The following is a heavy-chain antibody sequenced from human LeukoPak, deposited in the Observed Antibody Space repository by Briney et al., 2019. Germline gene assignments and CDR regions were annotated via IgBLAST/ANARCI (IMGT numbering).Heavy chain of an antibody. CDR1: GGSFSAYY. V-gene: IGHV4-34*01. CDR3: ARRRAVAGTWYFDL. J-gene: IGHJ2*01. CDR2: INHSGST. Sequence: PSETLSLTCAVYGGSFSAYYWSWIPQPPGKGLEWIGEINHSGSTNYNPSLKSRVTIPVDTSKNQFSLKLSSVTAADTAVYYCARRRAVAGTWYFDLWGRGTLVTVSS. D-gene: IGHD6-19*01.